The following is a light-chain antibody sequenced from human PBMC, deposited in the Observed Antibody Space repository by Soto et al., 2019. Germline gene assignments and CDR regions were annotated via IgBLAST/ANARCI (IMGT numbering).Light chain of an antibody. V-gene: IGLV2-8*01. CDR3: RSYAATHII. J-gene: IGLJ1*01. CDR1: SSDVGGYSY. Sequence: QSVLTQPPSASGSPGQSVAISCTGTSSDVGGYSYVSWYQQHPGKAPKLMIYDVSKRPSGVPDRFSGSKSGNTASLTVSGLQAEDEADYYCRSYAATHIIFGTGPKITVL. CDR2: DVS.